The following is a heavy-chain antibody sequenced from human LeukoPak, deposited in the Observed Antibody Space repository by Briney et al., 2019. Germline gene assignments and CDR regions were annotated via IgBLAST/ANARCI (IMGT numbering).Heavy chain of an antibody. CDR1: GFTFSNYA. J-gene: IGHJ6*02. V-gene: IGHV3-30*03. CDR2: ISYDGTNN. Sequence: GRSLRLSCAAYGFTFSNYAMHWVRQAPGKGLEWVAAISYDGTNNYYEDYERGRFTISKDKSESTLYLQMSDRRAEDTAVWCCARDAYGMDVWGQGTAVSVFS. CDR3: ARDAYGMDV.